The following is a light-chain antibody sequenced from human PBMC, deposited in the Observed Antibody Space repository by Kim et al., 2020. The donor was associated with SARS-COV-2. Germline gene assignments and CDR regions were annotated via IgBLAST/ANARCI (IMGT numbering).Light chain of an antibody. J-gene: IGLJ3*02. CDR3: QTYGTGGV. CDR1: SGHRSYA. CDR2: VTTDGSH. V-gene: IGLV4-69*01. Sequence: GASGTLTCTLSSGHRSYAIAWQQQRPEKGPRYLMKVTTDGSHNKGDGIPDRFSGSSSGAERYLTISSLQSEDEADYYCQTYGTGGVFGGGTQLTVL.